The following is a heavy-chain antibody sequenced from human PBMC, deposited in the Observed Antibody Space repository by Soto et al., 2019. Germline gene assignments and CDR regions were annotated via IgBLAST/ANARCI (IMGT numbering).Heavy chain of an antibody. D-gene: IGHD3-16*02. CDR3: AGSPTDYDYIWGSYRFHGPNGY. V-gene: IGHV3-21*01. Sequence: GSLRLSCAASGFTFSSYSMNWVRQAPGKGLEWVSSISSSSSYIYYADSVKGRFTISRDNAKNSLYLQMNSLRAEDTAVYYCAGSPTDYDYIWGSYRFHGPNGYWGQGTLVTVSS. J-gene: IGHJ4*02. CDR1: GFTFSSYS. CDR2: ISSSSSYI.